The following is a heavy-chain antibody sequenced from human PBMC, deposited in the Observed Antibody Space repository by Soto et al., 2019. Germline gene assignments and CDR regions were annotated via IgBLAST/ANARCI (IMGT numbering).Heavy chain of an antibody. V-gene: IGHV1-69*05. Sequence: SVKVSCKDTGGLFSSYAVSWVRQAPGQGLEWMGGIIPVFDTVYYAQKFQGRFTISRDNSKNTLYLQMNSLRAEDTAVYYCARSPAMDDYVDYWGQGTLVTVSS. CDR1: GGLFSSYA. J-gene: IGHJ4*02. D-gene: IGHD5-18*01. CDR2: IIPVFDTV. CDR3: ARSPAMDDYVDY.